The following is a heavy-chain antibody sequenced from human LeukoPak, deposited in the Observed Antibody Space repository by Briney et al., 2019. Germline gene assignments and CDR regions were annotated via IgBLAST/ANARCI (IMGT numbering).Heavy chain of an antibody. J-gene: IGHJ4*02. CDR3: ARVVAAAGTENFDY. CDR1: GFTFSSYA. CDR2: ISGSGGST. D-gene: IGHD6-13*01. Sequence: GGSLRLSCAASGFTFSSYAMSWVRQAPGKGLEWVSAISGSGGSTYYADSVKGRFTISRDNAKNSLYLQMNSLRAEDTAVYYCARVVAAAGTENFDYWGQGTLVTVSS. V-gene: IGHV3-23*01.